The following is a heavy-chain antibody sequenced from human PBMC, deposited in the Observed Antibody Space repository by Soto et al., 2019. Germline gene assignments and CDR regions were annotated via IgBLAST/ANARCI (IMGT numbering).Heavy chain of an antibody. CDR2: ISSSSSYI. CDR3: ARDRRIAAAGTNWFDP. D-gene: IGHD6-13*01. CDR1: GFTFSSYS. V-gene: IGHV3-21*01. Sequence: GGSLRLSCAASGFTFSSYSMNWVRQAPGKGLEWVSSISSSSSYIYYADSVKGRFTISRDNAKNSLYLQMNSLRAEDTAVYYCARDRRIAAAGTNWFDPWGQGTLVTVSS. J-gene: IGHJ5*02.